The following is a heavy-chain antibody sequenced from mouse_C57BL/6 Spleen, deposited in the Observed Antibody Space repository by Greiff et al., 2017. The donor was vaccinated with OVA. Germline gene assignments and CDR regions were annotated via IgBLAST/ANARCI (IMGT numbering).Heavy chain of an antibody. CDR1: GYAFSSSW. D-gene: IGHD4-1*01. V-gene: IGHV1-82*01. CDR3: AGNWDEGY. CDR2: IYPGDGDT. Sequence: VNVVESGPELVKPGASVKISCKASGYAFSSSWMNWVKQRPGKGLEWIGRIYPGDGDTNYNGKFKGKATLTADKSSSTAYMQLSSLTSEDSAVYFCAGNWDEGYWGQGTTLTVSS. J-gene: IGHJ2*01.